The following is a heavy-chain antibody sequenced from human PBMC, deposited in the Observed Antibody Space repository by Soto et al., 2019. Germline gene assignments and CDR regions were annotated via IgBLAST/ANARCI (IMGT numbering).Heavy chain of an antibody. CDR1: GFTFSSYA. CDR3: AKRGSGSYFDY. J-gene: IGHJ4*02. D-gene: IGHD1-26*01. Sequence: EVQLLESGGGLVQPGGSLRLSCAASGFTFSSYAMRWVRQARGKGLEWVSAISGSGGSTYYADSVKGRFTISRDNTKNTLYLQMNSVRAEETAVYYCAKRGSGSYFDYWGQGTLVTVSS. V-gene: IGHV3-23*01. CDR2: ISGSGGST.